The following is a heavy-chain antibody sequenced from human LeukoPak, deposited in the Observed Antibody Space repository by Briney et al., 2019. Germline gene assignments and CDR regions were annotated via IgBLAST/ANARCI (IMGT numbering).Heavy chain of an antibody. D-gene: IGHD3-3*01. Sequence: ASVKVSCKASGYTLTGYYMHWVRQAPGQGLEWMGWINPNSGGTNYAQKFQGRVTITRDTSASTAYMELSSLRSEDTAVYYCARDGEDFWSFDYWGQGTLVTVSS. CDR2: INPNSGGT. CDR1: GYTLTGYY. CDR3: ARDGEDFWSFDY. V-gene: IGHV1-2*02. J-gene: IGHJ4*02.